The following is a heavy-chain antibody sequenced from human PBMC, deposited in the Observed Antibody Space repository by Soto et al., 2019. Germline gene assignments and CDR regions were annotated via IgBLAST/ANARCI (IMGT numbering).Heavy chain of an antibody. CDR1: GGSISSYY. D-gene: IGHD2-15*01. V-gene: IGHV4-59*08. J-gene: IGHJ4*02. Sequence: PSETLSLTCTVSGGSISSYYWSWIRQPPGKGLEWIAYIYYSGNTNYNPSLKSRVTVSVDTSKNQFSLKLSSVTAADTAVYYCARHELGYCSGGSCPYYFDYWGQGTLVTVSS. CDR2: IYYSGNT. CDR3: ARHELGYCSGGSCPYYFDY.